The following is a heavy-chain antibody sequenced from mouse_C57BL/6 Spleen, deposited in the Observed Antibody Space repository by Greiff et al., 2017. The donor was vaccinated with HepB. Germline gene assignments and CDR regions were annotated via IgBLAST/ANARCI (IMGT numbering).Heavy chain of an antibody. CDR1: GYAFTNYL. Sequence: QVQLQQSGAELVRPGTSVKVSCKASGYAFTNYLIEWVKQRPGQGLEWIGVINPGSGGTNYNEKFKGKATLTADKSSSTAYMQLSSLTSEDAAVYFCARRGITNWYFDVWGTGTTVTVSS. CDR2: INPGSGGT. CDR3: ARRGITNWYFDV. V-gene: IGHV1-54*01. D-gene: IGHD2-4*01. J-gene: IGHJ1*03.